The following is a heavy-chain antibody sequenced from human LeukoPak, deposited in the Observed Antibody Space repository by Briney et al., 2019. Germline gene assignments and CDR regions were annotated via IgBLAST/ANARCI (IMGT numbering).Heavy chain of an antibody. CDR1: GYTFTSYD. CDR2: MNPNSGNT. D-gene: IGHD4-23*01. CDR3: ARAPTVVTPEGLDY. J-gene: IGHJ4*02. V-gene: IGHV1-8*01. Sequence: ALVKVSCTASGYTFTSYDINWVRQATGQGLEWMGWMNPNSGNTGYAQKFQGRVTMTRDTSTSTVYMELSSLRSEDTAVYYCARAPTVVTPEGLDYWGQGTLVTVSS.